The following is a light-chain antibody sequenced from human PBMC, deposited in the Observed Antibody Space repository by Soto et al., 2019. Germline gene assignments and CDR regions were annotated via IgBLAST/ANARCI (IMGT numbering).Light chain of an antibody. CDR2: GAS. J-gene: IGKJ1*01. CDR1: QSVSSN. V-gene: IGKV3-15*01. Sequence: EIVMTQSPVTLSVSPGERATLSCRASQSVSSNLAWYQQKPGQAPRLLIYGASTRATGIPARFSGSGSGTEFTLTISSLQSEDFAVYYCQQYNNGPPWTFGQGTKVDIK. CDR3: QQYNNGPPWT.